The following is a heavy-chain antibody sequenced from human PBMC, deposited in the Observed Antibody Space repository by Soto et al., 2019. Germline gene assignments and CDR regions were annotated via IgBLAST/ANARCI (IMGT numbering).Heavy chain of an antibody. Sequence: PGGSLRLSCAASGFTFDDYAMHWVRQAPGKGLEWVSGISWNSGSIGYADSVKGRFTISRDNAKNSLYLQMNSLRAEDTALYYCAKEKYSSGWYFWGQGTLVTVSS. CDR3: AKEKYSSGWYF. D-gene: IGHD6-19*01. CDR2: ISWNSGSI. V-gene: IGHV3-9*01. J-gene: IGHJ4*02. CDR1: GFTFDDYA.